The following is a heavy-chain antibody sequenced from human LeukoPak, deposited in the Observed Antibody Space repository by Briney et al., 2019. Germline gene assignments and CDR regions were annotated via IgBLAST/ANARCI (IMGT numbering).Heavy chain of an antibody. CDR2: IDHSGST. V-gene: IGHV4-34*01. CDR3: ARRDRAYVWGSYRGYYFDY. J-gene: IGHJ4*02. CDR1: GGSFSGYY. Sequence: SETLSLTCAGYGGSFSGYYWSWIRQPPGKGLEWSGEIDHSGSTNCNPSLKSRVTISVDTSKNQFSLKLSSVAAADTAVYYCARRDRAYVWGSYRGYYFDYWGQGTLVTVSS. D-gene: IGHD3-16*02.